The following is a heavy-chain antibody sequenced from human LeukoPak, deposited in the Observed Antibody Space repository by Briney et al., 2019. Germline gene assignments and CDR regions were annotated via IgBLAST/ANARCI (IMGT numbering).Heavy chain of an antibody. Sequence: SETLSLTCTVSGGSIYSGSYYWRSIRQPAGKVLGWIGLLYTSGSTNYNPSLKSGVTISVDTSKNQFSLKLSSVTAADTAVYYCASQYDSSGYYLTPPDYWGQGTLVTVSS. V-gene: IGHV4-61*02. CDR3: ASQYDSSGYYLTPPDY. J-gene: IGHJ4*02. CDR2: LYTSGST. CDR1: GGSIYSGSYY. D-gene: IGHD3-22*01.